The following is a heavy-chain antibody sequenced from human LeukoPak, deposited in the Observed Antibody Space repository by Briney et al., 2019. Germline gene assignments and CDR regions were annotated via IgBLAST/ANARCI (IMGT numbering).Heavy chain of an antibody. D-gene: IGHD6-13*01. CDR2: ISSSMSHI. Sequence: GGSLRLSCAASGFIFSEYIMNGVRQAAGEGLDWVSYISSSMSHIYYADSLKGRFTISRDNAKNSLYLQMNSLRAEDTAVYYCARNRLSSSFAYFDYWRQGTLVTVSS. CDR1: GFIFSEYI. CDR3: ARNRLSSSFAYFDY. J-gene: IGHJ4*02. V-gene: IGHV3-21*01.